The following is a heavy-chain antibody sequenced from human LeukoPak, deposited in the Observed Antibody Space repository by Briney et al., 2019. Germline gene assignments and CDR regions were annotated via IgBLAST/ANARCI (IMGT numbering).Heavy chain of an antibody. CDR2: INPNSGGT. V-gene: IGHV1-2*04. J-gene: IGHJ4*02. Sequence: ASVRVSCKASGYIFTGYYVHWVRQAPGQGLEWMGWINPNSGGTNYAQKFQGWVTMTRDTSINTAYMGLSRLRSDDTAVYYCAREFGGVADFDYWGQGTLVTVSS. D-gene: IGHD3-16*01. CDR3: AREFGGVADFDY. CDR1: GYIFTGYY.